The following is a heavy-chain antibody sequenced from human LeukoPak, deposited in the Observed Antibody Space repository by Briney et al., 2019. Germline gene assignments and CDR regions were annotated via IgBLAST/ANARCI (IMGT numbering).Heavy chain of an antibody. Sequence: ASVKVSCKASGYTFNKYGITWVRQAPGQGLEWMGWISAENGNTNYAKKVQGRVTMTTDTSTRTAYMELRSLRSDDTAVYYCARDLLGHCSDGVCYEVLDYWGQGTLVTVSS. D-gene: IGHD2-8*01. V-gene: IGHV1-18*01. CDR2: ISAENGNT. CDR1: GYTFNKYG. J-gene: IGHJ4*02. CDR3: ARDLLGHCSDGVCYEVLDY.